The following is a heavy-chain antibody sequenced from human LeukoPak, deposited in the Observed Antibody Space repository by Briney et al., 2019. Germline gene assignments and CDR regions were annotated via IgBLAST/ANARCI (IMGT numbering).Heavy chain of an antibody. J-gene: IGHJ5*02. V-gene: IGHV3-7*03. CDR2: IEKYGSGK. Sequence: GGSLRLSCTVSGFIFSDSWMAWIRQASGKGLEWVAIIEKYGSGKNYVDSVEGRFIISRDNAKNSLFLQMDSLKVEDTAIYYCTTDRWYSADHWGQGTLVTVSS. CDR3: TTDRWYSADH. D-gene: IGHD2-15*01. CDR1: GFIFSDSW.